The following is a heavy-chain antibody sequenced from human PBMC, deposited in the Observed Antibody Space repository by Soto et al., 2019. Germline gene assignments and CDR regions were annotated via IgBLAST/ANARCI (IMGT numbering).Heavy chain of an antibody. V-gene: IGHV1-3*05. CDR3: TRAAAVAAALDY. J-gene: IGHJ4*02. CDR2: INGGNGNT. D-gene: IGHD6-19*01. Sequence: QVQLVQSGAEEKKPGASVKASCKASGYTFTGYAMHWVRQAPGQRLEWMGWINGGNGNTKYTQKLQGRVTITIDTTASTAYRALSTLTSEGTAVYSCTRAAAVAAALDYWAQGTPVPVSS. CDR1: GYTFTGYA.